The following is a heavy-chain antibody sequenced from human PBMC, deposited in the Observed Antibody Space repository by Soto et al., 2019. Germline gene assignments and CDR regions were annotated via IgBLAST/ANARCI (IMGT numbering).Heavy chain of an antibody. CDR3: ARASLTMSRPFDY. D-gene: IGHD3-10*02. CDR1: GGSISSGGYY. J-gene: IGHJ4*02. V-gene: IGHV4-31*03. Sequence: SETLSLTCTVSGGSISSGGYYWSWIRQHPGKGLEWIGYIYYSGSTYYNPSLKSRVTISVDTSKNQFSLKLSSVTAADTAVYYCARASLTMSRPFDYWGQGTLVTVSS. CDR2: IYYSGST.